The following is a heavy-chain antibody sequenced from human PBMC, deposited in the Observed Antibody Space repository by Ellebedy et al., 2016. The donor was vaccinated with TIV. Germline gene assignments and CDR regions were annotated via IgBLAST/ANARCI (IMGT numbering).Heavy chain of an antibody. CDR1: GFILDTYA. Sequence: GESLKISCEVSGFILDTYAMSWVRQAPGKGLEWVSSIDGSGVNTYYADSVTGRFRLSRDDSKNALYLQMNSLRAEDTATYFCAKGAWGTYRTNWFNPWGQGTLVTVSS. CDR3: AKGAWGTYRTNWFNP. J-gene: IGHJ5*02. D-gene: IGHD3-16*02. CDR2: IDGSGVNT. V-gene: IGHV3-23*01.